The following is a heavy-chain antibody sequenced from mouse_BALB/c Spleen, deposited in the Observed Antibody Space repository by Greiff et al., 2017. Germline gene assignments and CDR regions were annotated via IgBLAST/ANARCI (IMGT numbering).Heavy chain of an antibody. J-gene: IGHJ4*01. CDR2: IWAGGST. Sequence: VKLVESGPGLVAPSQSLSITCTVSGFSLTSYGVHWVRQPQGKGLEWLGVIWAGGSTNYNTANMSRLSISKDDSKSRVFLKKNSLQTDETAMYYCGGDNGNYAIDYWGQGTSVTVSS. CDR3: GGDNGNYAIDY. V-gene: IGHV2-9*02. D-gene: IGHD2-1*01. CDR1: GFSLTSYG.